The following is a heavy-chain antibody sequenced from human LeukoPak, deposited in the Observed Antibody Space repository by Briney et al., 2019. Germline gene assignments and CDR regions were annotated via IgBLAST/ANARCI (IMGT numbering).Heavy chain of an antibody. J-gene: IGHJ6*02. Sequence: ASVKVSCKASGYTFTSYDINWVRQATGRGLEWMGWMNPNSGNTGYAQKFQGRVAMTRNTSISTAYMELSSLRSEDTAVYYCARDVLRYYYYYGMDVWGQGTTVTVSS. CDR1: GYTFTSYD. V-gene: IGHV1-8*01. D-gene: IGHD3-9*01. CDR3: ARDVLRYYYYYGMDV. CDR2: MNPNSGNT.